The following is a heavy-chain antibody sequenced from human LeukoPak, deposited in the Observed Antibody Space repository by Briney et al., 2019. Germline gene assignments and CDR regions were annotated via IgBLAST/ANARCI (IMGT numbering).Heavy chain of an antibody. CDR1: GYTFTSYD. D-gene: IGHD2-15*01. CDR2: MNPNSGNT. V-gene: IGHV1-8*01. J-gene: IGHJ4*02. Sequence: ASVKVSCKASGYTFTSYDINWVRQATGQGLEWMGWMNPNSGNTGYAQKFQARVTMTRNTSISTAYMELSSPRSEDTAVYYCARGTRGTLGYCSGGSCYSFFYWGQGTLVTVSS. CDR3: ARGTRGTLGYCSGGSCYSFFY.